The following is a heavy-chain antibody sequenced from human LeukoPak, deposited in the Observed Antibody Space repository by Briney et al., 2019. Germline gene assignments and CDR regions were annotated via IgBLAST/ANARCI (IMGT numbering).Heavy chain of an antibody. CDR3: ARGTQQLTTGDFDY. CDR1: GFTFSSYA. J-gene: IGHJ4*01. CDR2: ISYDGSNK. Sequence: PGGSLRLSCAASGFTFSSYAMHWVRQAPGKGLEWVAVISYDGSNKYYADSVKGRFTISRDNSKNTLYLQMNSLRAEDTAVYYCARGTQQLTTGDFDYWGHGTLVTVSS. V-gene: IGHV3-30-3*01. D-gene: IGHD6-13*01.